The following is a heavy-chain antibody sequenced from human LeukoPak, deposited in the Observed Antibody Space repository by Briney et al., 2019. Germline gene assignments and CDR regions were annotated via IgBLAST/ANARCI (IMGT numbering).Heavy chain of an antibody. Sequence: SQTLSLTCTVSGGSIRSGGYYWSWIRQRPGKGLEWIGYIYYSGNTYYNPSLQSRLTISVDTSKNQFSLKLSSVTAADTAVYYCARVIVGATTGLFDYWGQGTLVTVSS. J-gene: IGHJ4*02. D-gene: IGHD1-26*01. CDR2: IYYSGNT. V-gene: IGHV4-31*03. CDR3: ARVIVGATTGLFDY. CDR1: GGSIRSGGYY.